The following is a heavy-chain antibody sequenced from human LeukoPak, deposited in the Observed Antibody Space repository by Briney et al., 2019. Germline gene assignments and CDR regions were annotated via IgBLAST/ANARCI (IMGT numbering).Heavy chain of an antibody. D-gene: IGHD2-21*01. Sequence: PGGSLRLSCAASGFTFSSYSMNWVRQAPGKGLEWVSSISSSSSYIYYADSVKGRFTISRDNAKSSLYLQMNSPRAEDTAVYYCARDSPYCGGDCYVFDYWGQGTLVAVSS. J-gene: IGHJ4*02. V-gene: IGHV3-21*01. CDR3: ARDSPYCGGDCYVFDY. CDR1: GFTFSSYS. CDR2: ISSSSSYI.